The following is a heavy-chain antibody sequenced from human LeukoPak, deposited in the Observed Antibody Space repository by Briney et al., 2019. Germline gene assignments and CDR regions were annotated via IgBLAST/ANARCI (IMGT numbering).Heavy chain of an antibody. J-gene: IGHJ4*02. CDR2: INPSGGST. D-gene: IGHD5-24*01. CDR3: ARVSRDGYYLFDC. Sequence: ASVKVSCKASGYIIATYYIDWVRQAPGQGLEWMGRINPSGGSTNYARQFQDRVTMTSDTSTTTVYMELSSLRSEDTAVYFCARVSRDGYYLFDCWGQGTLVTVSS. V-gene: IGHV1-46*01. CDR1: GYIIATYY.